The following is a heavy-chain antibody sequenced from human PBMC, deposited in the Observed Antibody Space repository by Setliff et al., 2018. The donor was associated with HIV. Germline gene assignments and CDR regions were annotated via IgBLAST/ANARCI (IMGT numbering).Heavy chain of an antibody. V-gene: IGHV3-48*01. Sequence: PGGSLRLSCAASGFTFGDFCMNWVRQAPGKGLEWISYISSKRTSIYYADSVKGRFTISRDNDRNSLYLQMNGLGAEDTAVYYCARGPTTVTNYYYYMDVWGKGTTVTVSS. J-gene: IGHJ6*03. CDR3: ARGPTTVTNYYYYMDV. D-gene: IGHD4-17*01. CDR1: GFTFGDFC. CDR2: ISSKRTSI.